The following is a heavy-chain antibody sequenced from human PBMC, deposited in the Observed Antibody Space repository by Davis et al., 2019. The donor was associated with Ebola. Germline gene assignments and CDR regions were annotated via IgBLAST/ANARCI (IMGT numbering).Heavy chain of an antibody. V-gene: IGHV3-23*01. D-gene: IGHD3-3*01. Sequence: GEYLKIYCAASGFTFSSYAMSWVRQAPGKGLEWVSAISGSGGSTYYADSVKGRFTISRDNSKNTLYLQMNSLRAEDTAIYYCSKDKNYDFWSGYPHDAFDIWCQGTMVTVSS. CDR1: GFTFSSYA. CDR2: ISGSGGST. J-gene: IGHJ3*02. CDR3: SKDKNYDFWSGYPHDAFDI.